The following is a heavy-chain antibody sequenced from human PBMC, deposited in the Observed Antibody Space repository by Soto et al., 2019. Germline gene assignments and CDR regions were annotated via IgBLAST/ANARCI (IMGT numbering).Heavy chain of an antibody. D-gene: IGHD6-13*01. J-gene: IGHJ3*02. CDR1: GFTFDDYA. Sequence: PGGSLRLSCAASGFTFDDYAMHWFRQAPGKGLEWVSDISWNSGTIGYADSVKGRFTISRDNAKNSLYLQMNSLRAEDTALYYCVKDRSSSSPLGDFDIWGQVTMVTVSS. V-gene: IGHV3-9*01. CDR2: ISWNSGTI. CDR3: VKDRSSSSPLGDFDI.